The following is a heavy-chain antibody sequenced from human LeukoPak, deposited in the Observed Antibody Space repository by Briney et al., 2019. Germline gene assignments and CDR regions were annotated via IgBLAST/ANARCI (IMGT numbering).Heavy chain of an antibody. Sequence: SETLSLTCTVSGGSISSYYWSWIRQPPGKGLEWIGYIYYSGSTNYNPSLKSRVTISVDTSKNQFSLKLSSVTAADTAVYYCARSVVAATDLNYFDYWGQGTLVTVSS. CDR3: ARSVVAATDLNYFDY. D-gene: IGHD2-15*01. CDR2: IYYSGST. V-gene: IGHV4-59*08. J-gene: IGHJ4*02. CDR1: GGSISSYY.